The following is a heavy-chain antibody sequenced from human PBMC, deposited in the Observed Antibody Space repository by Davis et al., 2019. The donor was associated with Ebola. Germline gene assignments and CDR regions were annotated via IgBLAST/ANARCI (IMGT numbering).Heavy chain of an antibody. CDR1: GFTFSSYG. CDR2: IWYDGSNK. J-gene: IGHJ4*02. D-gene: IGHD3-16*01. Sequence: GGSLRLSCAASGFTFSSYGMHWVRQAPGKGLEWVAVIWYDGSNKYYADSVKGRFTISRDNSKNTLYLQMNSLRAEDTAVYYCAREAAGGWGYFDYWGQGTLVTVSS. CDR3: AREAAGGWGYFDY. V-gene: IGHV3-33*01.